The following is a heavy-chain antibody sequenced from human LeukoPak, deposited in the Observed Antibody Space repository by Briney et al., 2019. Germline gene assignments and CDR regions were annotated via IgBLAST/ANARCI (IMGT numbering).Heavy chain of an antibody. D-gene: IGHD2-2*01. CDR1: GGSISSYY. CDR2: IYTSGST. V-gene: IGHV4-4*07. CDR3: ARVPLGYCSSTSCNSDRYFDL. J-gene: IGHJ2*01. Sequence: SETLSLTCTVSGGSISSYYWSWIRQPAGKGLEWIGRIYTSGSTNYNPSLKSRVTMSVDTSKNQFSLKLSSVTAADTAVYYCARVPLGYCSSTSCNSDRYFDLWGRGTLVTVSS.